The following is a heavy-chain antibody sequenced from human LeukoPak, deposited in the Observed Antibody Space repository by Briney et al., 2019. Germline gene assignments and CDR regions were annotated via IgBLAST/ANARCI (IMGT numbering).Heavy chain of an antibody. CDR1: GFTSDDYA. CDR3: AKNPSGYGDYVDGCYFDY. D-gene: IGHD4-17*01. V-gene: IGHV3-43*02. CDR2: ISGDGGST. J-gene: IGHJ4*02. Sequence: GGSLRLSCAASGFTSDDYAMHWVRQALGKGLEWVSLISGDGGSTYYADSVKGRFTISRDNSKNSLYLQMNSLRTEDTALYYCAKNPSGYGDYVDGCYFDYWGQGTLVTVSS.